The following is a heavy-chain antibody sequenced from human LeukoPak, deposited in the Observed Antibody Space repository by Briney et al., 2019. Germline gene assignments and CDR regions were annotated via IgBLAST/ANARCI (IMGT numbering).Heavy chain of an antibody. V-gene: IGHV4-59*01. Sequence: DPSETLSLTCTVSSGSISTYYWNWIRQPPGKGLEWIGYIYHSGSTNYNPSLQSRVAISVDTSKNQFSLNLNSVTAADTAVYYCARGGAARLHFQNWGQGTLVTVSS. J-gene: IGHJ1*01. CDR2: IYHSGST. D-gene: IGHD6-6*01. CDR3: ARGGAARLHFQN. CDR1: SGSISTYY.